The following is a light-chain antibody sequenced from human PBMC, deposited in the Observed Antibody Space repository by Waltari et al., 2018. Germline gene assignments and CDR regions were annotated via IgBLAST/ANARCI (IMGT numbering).Light chain of an antibody. CDR2: RNN. Sequence: QSVLTQPPSASGTPGQRVTIPCSGSSSNIGSNYVYWYQQLPGTAPKPLIYRNNQRPSGVPDRFTGSKSGTSASLAISGLRSEDEADYYCAAWDDSLSGGVVFGGGTKLTVL. J-gene: IGLJ2*01. CDR3: AAWDDSLSGGVV. V-gene: IGLV1-47*01. CDR1: SSNIGSNY.